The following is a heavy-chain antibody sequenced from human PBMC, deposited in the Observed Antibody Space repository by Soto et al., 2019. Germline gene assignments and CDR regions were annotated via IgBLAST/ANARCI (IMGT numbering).Heavy chain of an antibody. V-gene: IGHV3-48*02. CDR2: ITGGSATI. Sequence: GGSLRLSCAASGFTFSSYNMNWVRQAPGKGLEWVSYITGGSATIYYADSVKGRFTISRDNAKNSLYLQMNSLRDEDTAVYYCARDSGYSSGYSMDVWGQGTTVTVSS. CDR3: ARDSGYSSGYSMDV. CDR1: GFTFSSYN. J-gene: IGHJ6*02. D-gene: IGHD6-19*01.